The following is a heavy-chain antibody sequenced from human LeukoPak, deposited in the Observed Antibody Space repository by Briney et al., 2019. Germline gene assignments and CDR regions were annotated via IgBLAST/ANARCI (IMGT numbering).Heavy chain of an antibody. CDR2: NYYCGST. D-gene: IGHD3-22*01. V-gene: IGHV4-31*03. CDR1: GGSFSSGGYF. Sequence: PSQTLSLTCTVSGGSFSSGGYFWSWIRQHPGRGLQWFGYNYYCGSTYYIPSLKGRVPQSVDTSKNQFSLKLSSVTAADTAVYYCAREGGYYYDSSGYYSNWFDPWGQGTLVTVSS. J-gene: IGHJ5*02. CDR3: AREGGYYYDSSGYYSNWFDP.